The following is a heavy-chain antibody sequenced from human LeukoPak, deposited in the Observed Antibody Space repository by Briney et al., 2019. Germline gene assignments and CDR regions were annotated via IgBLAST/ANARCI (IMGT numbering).Heavy chain of an antibody. CDR2: IRSKANSYAT. Sequence: PGGSLRLSCAASGFTFSGSAMHWVRQASGKGLEWVGRIRSKANSYATAYAASVKGRFTISRDDSKNTAYLQMNSLKTEDTAVYYCTIHHSGYPLPFDYWGQGTLVTVSS. D-gene: IGHD5-12*01. V-gene: IGHV3-73*01. J-gene: IGHJ4*02. CDR3: TIHHSGYPLPFDY. CDR1: GFTFSGSA.